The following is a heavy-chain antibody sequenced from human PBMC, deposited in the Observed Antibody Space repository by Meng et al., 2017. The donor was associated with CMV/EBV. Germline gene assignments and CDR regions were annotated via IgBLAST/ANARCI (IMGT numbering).Heavy chain of an antibody. D-gene: IGHD3-3*01. CDR2: ISAYNGNT. CDR1: GYTFTSYG. Sequence: ASVKVSCKASGYTFTSYGISWVRQAPGQGLEWMGWISAYNGNTNYAQKLQGRVTMTTDTSTSTAYMELSRLRSDDTAVYYCARDWTIPYYGMGVWGQGTTVTVSS. J-gene: IGHJ6*02. CDR3: ARDWTIPYYGMGV. V-gene: IGHV1-18*01.